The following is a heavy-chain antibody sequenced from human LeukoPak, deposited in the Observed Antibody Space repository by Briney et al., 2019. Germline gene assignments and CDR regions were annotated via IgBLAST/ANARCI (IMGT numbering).Heavy chain of an antibody. CDR2: ITGSGGST. Sequence: GGSLRLSCAASGFTFNTYGMSWVRQAPGKGLEWVSAITGSGGSTYYADSVKGRFTISRDNAKNSLYLQMNSLRVEDTAVYYCTKLAKYFYGSETYYFFEHWGQGTPVTASS. CDR1: GFTFNTYG. CDR3: TKLAKYFYGSETYYFFEH. V-gene: IGHV3-23*01. D-gene: IGHD3-10*01. J-gene: IGHJ4*02.